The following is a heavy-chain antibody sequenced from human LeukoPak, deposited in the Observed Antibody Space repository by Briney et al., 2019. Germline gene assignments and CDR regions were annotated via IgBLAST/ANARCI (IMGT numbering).Heavy chain of an antibody. CDR3: ARGRDSGRYFDY. D-gene: IGHD1-26*01. V-gene: IGHV3-7*01. J-gene: IGHJ4*02. CDR2: IKQDGNEK. CDR1: GFTFSAYW. Sequence: PGGSLRLSCAASGFTFSAYWMTWVRQAPGKGLEWVANIKQDGNEKFFVDSVRGRSAISRDNAKSSLFLQLAGLRAEDTAVYYCARGRDSGRYFDYWGQGTLVTVSS.